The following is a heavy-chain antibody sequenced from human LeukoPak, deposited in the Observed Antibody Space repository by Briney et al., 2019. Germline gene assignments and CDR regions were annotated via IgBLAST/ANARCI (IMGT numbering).Heavy chain of an antibody. Sequence: GGSLRLSCAASGFTFSSYEMNWVRQAPGKGLEWVSAISGSGGRIYYGASVKGRFTISRDNSKNTLNLQMNSLRAEDTAVYYCATSKYSGSYWGQGTLVTVSS. J-gene: IGHJ4*02. CDR3: ATSKYSGSY. V-gene: IGHV3-23*01. CDR2: ISGSGGRI. CDR1: GFTFSSYE. D-gene: IGHD1-26*01.